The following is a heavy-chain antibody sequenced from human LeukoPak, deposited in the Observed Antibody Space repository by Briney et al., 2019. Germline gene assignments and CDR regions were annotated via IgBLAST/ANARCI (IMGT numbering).Heavy chain of an antibody. CDR2: ISNDGSNT. V-gene: IGHV3-74*01. CDR1: GFTFSSQW. D-gene: IGHD5-18*01. CDR3: ARRATTDRGYSYGLYY. J-gene: IGHJ4*02. Sequence: GGSLRLSCAASGFTFSSQWMHWVRQAPGKGLVWVSRISNDGSNTNYADSVKGRFTVSRDNAKNSLYLQMNSLRAEDTAVYYCARRATTDRGYSYGLYYWGQGTLVTVAS.